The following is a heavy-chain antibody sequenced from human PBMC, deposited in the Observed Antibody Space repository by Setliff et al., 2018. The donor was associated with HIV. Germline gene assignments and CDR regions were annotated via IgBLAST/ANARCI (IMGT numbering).Heavy chain of an antibody. Sequence: ASVKVSCKASGYSFNRNAIHWVRQAPGQRLEWMGLINADNDNTKYAQKFQGRVTITRDTSASTAYMELSSLRSEDTAVYYCARVRGVDIVATSAFDIWGQGTMVTVSS. J-gene: IGHJ3*02. CDR1: GYSFNRNA. D-gene: IGHD5-12*01. CDR3: ARVRGVDIVATSAFDI. CDR2: INADNDNT. V-gene: IGHV1-3*01.